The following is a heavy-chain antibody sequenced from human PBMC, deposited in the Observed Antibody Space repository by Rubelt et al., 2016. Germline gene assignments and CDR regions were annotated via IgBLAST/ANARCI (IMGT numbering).Heavy chain of an antibody. CDR2: ISSDGIST. CDR3: ARDRDIVVVPSGFDS. V-gene: IGHV3-74*01. D-gene: IGHD2-2*01. J-gene: IGHJ4*02. Sequence: EVQLVESGGGLVQPGGSLRLSCAASGFTFSEFWMHWVRQAPGKGLVWVSRISSDGISTGYADSVKGRFTVSRDNAKNSLYLQMNSLTAEDTAADFCARDRDIVVVPSGFDSWGRGTLVTVSS. CDR1: GFTFSEFW.